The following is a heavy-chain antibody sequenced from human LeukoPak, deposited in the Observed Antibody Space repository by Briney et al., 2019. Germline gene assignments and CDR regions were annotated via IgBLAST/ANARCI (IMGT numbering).Heavy chain of an antibody. V-gene: IGHV3-74*01. CDR1: GFTFSSYW. CDR2: INSDESST. D-gene: IGHD2-21*02. J-gene: IGHJ4*02. Sequence: GGSLRLSCAASGFTFSSYWMHWVRQAPGKGLVWVSRINSDESSTSYADSVKGRFTISRDNAKNTLYLQMNTLRAEDTAVYYCAKDCGGDCYGYDYWGQGTLVTVSS. CDR3: AKDCGGDCYGYDY.